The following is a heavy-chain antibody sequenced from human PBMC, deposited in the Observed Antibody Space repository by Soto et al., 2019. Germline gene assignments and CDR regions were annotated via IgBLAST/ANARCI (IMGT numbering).Heavy chain of an antibody. CDR3: AKVTPEGDCYNLWYFDL. CDR1: GFTFSSYA. D-gene: IGHD2-21*01. Sequence: EVQLLESGGGLVQPGGSLRLSCAASGFTFSSYAMSWVRQAPGKGLEWVSAISGSGGSTYYADSVKGRFTISRDNSKNTLYLQMNSLRAEDTAVYYCAKVTPEGDCYNLWYFDLWGRGTLVTVSS. CDR2: ISGSGGST. V-gene: IGHV3-23*01. J-gene: IGHJ2*01.